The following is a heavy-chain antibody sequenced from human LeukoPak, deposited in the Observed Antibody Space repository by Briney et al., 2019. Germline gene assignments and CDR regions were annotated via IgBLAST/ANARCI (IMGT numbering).Heavy chain of an antibody. Sequence: ASVKVSCKASGGTFSSYAISWVRQAPGQGLEWMGGIIPIFGTANYAQKFQGRVTITADESTSTAYMELSSLRSEDAAVYYCARGGAVAGRYYGMDVWGQGTTVTVSS. CDR2: IIPIFGTA. J-gene: IGHJ6*02. CDR3: ARGGAVAGRYYGMDV. CDR1: GGTFSSYA. V-gene: IGHV1-69*13. D-gene: IGHD6-19*01.